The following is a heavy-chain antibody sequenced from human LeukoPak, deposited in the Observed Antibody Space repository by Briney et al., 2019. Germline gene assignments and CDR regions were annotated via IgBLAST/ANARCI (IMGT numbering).Heavy chain of an antibody. D-gene: IGHD2-15*01. CDR2: IIPIFGTA. V-gene: IGHV1-69*13. J-gene: IGHJ3*02. CDR3: ARDGVRVVAATGDAFDI. Sequence: ASVKVSCTASGGTFSSYAISWVRQAPGQGLEWMGGIIPIFGTANYAQKFQGRVTITADESTSTAYMELSSLRSEDTAVYYCARDGVRVVAATGDAFDIWGQGTMVTVSS. CDR1: GGTFSSYA.